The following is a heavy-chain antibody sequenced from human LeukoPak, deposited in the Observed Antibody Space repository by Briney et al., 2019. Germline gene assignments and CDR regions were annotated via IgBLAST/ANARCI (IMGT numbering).Heavy chain of an antibody. CDR1: GFSVSSKY. V-gene: IGHV3-53*01. CDR3: TKLKGWYGDGYFDY. D-gene: IGHD6-19*01. CDR2: IYSGGAT. J-gene: IGHJ4*02. Sequence: GGSLRLSCAASGFSVSSKYMSWVRQPAGKGLEWVSVIYSGGATFYADSVKGRFTISRDNSKNTLYLQMNSLRPDDTAVYYCTKLKGWYGDGYFDYWGPGILVTVSS.